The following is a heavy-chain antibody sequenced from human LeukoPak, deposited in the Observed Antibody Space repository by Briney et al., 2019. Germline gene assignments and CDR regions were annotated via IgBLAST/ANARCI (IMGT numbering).Heavy chain of an antibody. CDR3: ARTLSGDYFDY. CDR2: IYYSGST. J-gene: IGHJ4*02. V-gene: IGHV4-59*01. Sequence: SETLSLTCTVSGGSISSYYWSWIRQPPGKGLEWIGYIYYSGSTNYNPSLKSRVTTSVDTSKNQFSLKLSSVTAADTAVYYCARTLSGDYFDYWGQGTLVTVSS. D-gene: IGHD1-26*01. CDR1: GGSISSYY.